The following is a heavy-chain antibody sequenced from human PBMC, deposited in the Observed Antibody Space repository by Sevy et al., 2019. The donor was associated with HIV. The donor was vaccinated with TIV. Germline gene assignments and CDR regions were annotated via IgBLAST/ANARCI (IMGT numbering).Heavy chain of an antibody. CDR2: INSDGSST. D-gene: IGHD5-18*01. CDR3: ARGRLRGYSYGFPDY. Sequence: GGSLRLSCAASGFTFSSYWMHWVRQAPGKGLVWVSRINSDGSSTSYADSVKGRFTISRDNAKNTLYLQMNSLGAEDTAVYYCARGRLRGYSYGFPDYWGQGTLVTVSS. V-gene: IGHV3-74*01. CDR1: GFTFSSYW. J-gene: IGHJ4*02.